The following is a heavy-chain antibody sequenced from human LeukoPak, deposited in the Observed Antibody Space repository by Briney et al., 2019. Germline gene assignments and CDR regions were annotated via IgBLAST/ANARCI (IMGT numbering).Heavy chain of an antibody. V-gene: IGHV3-49*03. CDR3: TGSGFEH. J-gene: IGHJ5*02. CDR2: IRGESYGGAA. D-gene: IGHD5-12*01. Sequence: GGSLRLSCTVSGLNFPGNAINWFRQPPGKGLEWVGYIRGESYGGAADFAPSVRDRFTLSRDDSNSSAYLQMNNLKIDDTAVYYCTGSGFEHWGQGTRVIVSS. CDR1: GLNFPGNA.